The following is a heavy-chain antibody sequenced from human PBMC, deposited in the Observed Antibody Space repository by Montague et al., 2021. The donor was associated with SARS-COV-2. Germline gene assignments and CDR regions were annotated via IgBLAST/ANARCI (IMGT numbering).Heavy chain of an antibody. D-gene: IGHD1-14*01. J-gene: IGHJ4*02. CDR3: AKDLTGGGELQGLFDY. CDR2: ISGGGGSR. Sequence: SLRLSCAASRFTFSSYAMSWVRQAPGKGLEWVSAISGGGGSRYSAGSLRGRFTISRDNSKNTLCLQLNSLRAEDTAVYYCAKDLTGGGELQGLFDYWGQGTLVTVSS. CDR1: RFTFSSYA. V-gene: IGHV3-23*01.